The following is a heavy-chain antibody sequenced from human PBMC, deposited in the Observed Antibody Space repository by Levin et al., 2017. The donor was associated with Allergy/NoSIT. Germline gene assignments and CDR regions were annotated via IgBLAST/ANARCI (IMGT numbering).Heavy chain of an antibody. CDR3: ARVPYSFGMDV. Sequence: PGGSLRLSCEVSGFTFGTYWMTWVRQAPGKGLEWLANIKQDGDDKYYVDSVKGRFTISRDNAKNSLYLQMSSLRAEDTAVYYCARVPYSFGMDVWGQGTTVTVSS. CDR1: GFTFGTYW. V-gene: IGHV3-7*01. J-gene: IGHJ6*02. CDR2: IKQDGDDK.